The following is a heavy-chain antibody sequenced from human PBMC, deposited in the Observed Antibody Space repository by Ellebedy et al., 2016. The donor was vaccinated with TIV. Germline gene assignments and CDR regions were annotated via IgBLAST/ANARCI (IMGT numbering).Heavy chain of an antibody. J-gene: IGHJ4*02. D-gene: IGHD1-1*01. V-gene: IGHV3-30-3*01. CDR2: ISYDGSHS. Sequence: PGGSLRLSCAASGFTFSSYAMHWVRQAPGKGLEWVAIISYDGSHSYYADTVKGRFTISRDISKNTRYLQMNSLRAEYTAVYYCAREHMTSTGSPLDYWGQGTLVTVSS. CDR1: GFTFSSYA. CDR3: AREHMTSTGSPLDY.